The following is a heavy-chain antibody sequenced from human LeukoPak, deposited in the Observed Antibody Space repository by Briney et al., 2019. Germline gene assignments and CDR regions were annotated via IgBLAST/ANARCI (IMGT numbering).Heavy chain of an antibody. CDR2: MDGDGRTT. Sequence: PGGSLRLSCVASGLTFTNYGMMWVRQAPGKGLVWVSYMDGDGRTTTYADSVKGRFTISRDNAKNTLYLQMNSLRAEDTAMYYCARNYNGMSCWGQGTLVIVSS. V-gene: IGHV3-74*01. CDR1: GLTFTNYG. J-gene: IGHJ4*02. CDR3: ARNYNGMSC. D-gene: IGHD1-26*01.